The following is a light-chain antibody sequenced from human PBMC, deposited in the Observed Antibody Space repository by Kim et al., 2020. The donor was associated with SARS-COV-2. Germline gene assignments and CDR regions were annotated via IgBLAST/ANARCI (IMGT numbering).Light chain of an antibody. V-gene: IGLV1-44*01. Sequence: QRVTSSCSGSSSNIGSNTVSWYQQFPGTAPKLLIYESNQRPSGVPDRFSGSRSGTSASLAIRGLQSEDEADYYCASWDDGLNGYVVFGGGTQLTVL. CDR3: ASWDDGLNGYVV. CDR1: SSNIGSNT. J-gene: IGLJ2*01. CDR2: ESN.